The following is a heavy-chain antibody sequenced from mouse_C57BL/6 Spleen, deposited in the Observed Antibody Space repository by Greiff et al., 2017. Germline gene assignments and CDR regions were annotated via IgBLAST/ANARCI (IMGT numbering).Heavy chain of an antibody. Sequence: EVQRVESGGGLVKPGGSLKLSCAASGFTFSDYGMHWVRQAPEKGLEWVAYISSGSSTIYYADTVKGRFTISRDNAKNTLFLQMTSLRSEDTAMYYCARHWDGDAMDYWGQGTSVTVSS. D-gene: IGHD4-1*01. CDR3: ARHWDGDAMDY. J-gene: IGHJ4*01. CDR1: GFTFSDYG. V-gene: IGHV5-17*01. CDR2: ISSGSSTI.